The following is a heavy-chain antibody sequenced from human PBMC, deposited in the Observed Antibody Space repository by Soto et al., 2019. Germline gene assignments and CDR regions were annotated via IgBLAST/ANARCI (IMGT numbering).Heavy chain of an antibody. V-gene: IGHV3-74*01. CDR3: PRVFCGGGSCYPLAY. D-gene: IGHD2-15*01. CDR2: INSDGSST. Sequence: GGSLRLSCAASGFTFSSYWMHWVRQAPGKGLVWVSRINSDGSSTSYADSVKGRFTISRDNAKNTLYLQMNSLRAEDTAFFYCPRVFCGGGSCYPLAYWGQGTLVTVSS. J-gene: IGHJ4*02. CDR1: GFTFSSYW.